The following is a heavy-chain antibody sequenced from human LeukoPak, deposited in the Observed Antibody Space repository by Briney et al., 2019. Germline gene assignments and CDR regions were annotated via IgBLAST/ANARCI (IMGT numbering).Heavy chain of an antibody. CDR1: GFTFSDYY. CDR2: ISGSGSTI. D-gene: IGHD5-12*01. Sequence: GESLRLSCAASGFTFSDYYMSWIRQAPGKGLEWVSYISGSGSTIYYADSVKGRFTISRDNAKNSLYLQMNSLRAEDTAVYYCARDHGGYDYSPDYWGQGTLVTVSS. CDR3: ARDHGGYDYSPDY. V-gene: IGHV3-11*01. J-gene: IGHJ4*02.